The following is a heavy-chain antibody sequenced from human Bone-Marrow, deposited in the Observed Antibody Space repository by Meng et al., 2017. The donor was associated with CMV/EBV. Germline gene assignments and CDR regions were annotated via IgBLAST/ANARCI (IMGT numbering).Heavy chain of an antibody. V-gene: IGHV3-30*04. CDR3: ARSPDIVGAPWGWTNWFDP. CDR2: ISYDGSNK. J-gene: IGHJ5*02. CDR1: GFTFSSYA. Sequence: GESLKISCAASGFTFSSYAMHWVRQAPGKGLEWVAVISYDGSNKYYADSVKGRFTISRDNSKNTLYLQMNSLRAEDTAVYYCARSPDIVGAPWGWTNWFDPWGQGTLATVSS. D-gene: IGHD1-26*01.